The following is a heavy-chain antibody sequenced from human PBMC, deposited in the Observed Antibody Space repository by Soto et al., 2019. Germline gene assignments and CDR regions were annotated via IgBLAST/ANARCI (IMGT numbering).Heavy chain of an antibody. CDR1: GYTFTSYY. CDR2: INPSGGST. J-gene: IGHJ5*02. CDR3: ARPSRGYYDSSGYSTLDP. D-gene: IGHD3-22*01. Sequence: ASVKVSCKASGYTFTSYYMHWVRQAPGQGLEWMGIINPSGGSTSYAQKFQGRVTMTRDTSTSTVFMELSSLRSEDTAVYYCARPSRGYYDSSGYSTLDPWGQGTLVTVSS. V-gene: IGHV1-46*01.